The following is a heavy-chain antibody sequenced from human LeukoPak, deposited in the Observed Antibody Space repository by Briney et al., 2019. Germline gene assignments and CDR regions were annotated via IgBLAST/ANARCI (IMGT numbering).Heavy chain of an antibody. CDR3: ANYREGPLMMSGKQRWFDP. CDR2: ISGSGGST. D-gene: IGHD1/OR15-1a*01. Sequence: SGGSLRLSCAASGFTFSSYAMSWVRQAPGKGLEWVSAISGSGGSTYYADSVKGRFTISRDNSKNTLYLQMNSLRAEDTAVYYCANYREGPLMMSGKQRWFDPWGQGTLVTVSS. J-gene: IGHJ5*02. CDR1: GFTFSSYA. V-gene: IGHV3-23*01.